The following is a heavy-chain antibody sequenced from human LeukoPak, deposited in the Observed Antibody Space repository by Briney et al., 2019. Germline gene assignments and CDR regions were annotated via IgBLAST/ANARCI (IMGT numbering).Heavy chain of an antibody. D-gene: IGHD3-9*01. V-gene: IGHV4-59*12. CDR2: IYYSGST. Sequence: SETLSLTCTVSGGSISSYYWSWIRQPPGKGLEWIGYIYYSGSTNYNPSLKSRVTISVDTSKNQFSLKLSSVTAADTAVYYCARARRILTGYYLPLYYYYMDVWGKGTTVTVSS. CDR3: ARARRILTGYYLPLYYYYMDV. CDR1: GGSISSYY. J-gene: IGHJ6*03.